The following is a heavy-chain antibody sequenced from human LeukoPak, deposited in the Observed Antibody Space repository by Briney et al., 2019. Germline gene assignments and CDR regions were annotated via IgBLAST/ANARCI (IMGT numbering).Heavy chain of an antibody. CDR1: GGSISSYY. Sequence: SETLSLTCTVSGGSISSYYWSWIRQPPGKGLEWIGYIYYSGSTNYNPSLKSRVTISVDTSKNQFSLKLSSVTAADTAVYYCARDKGEEDYFDYWGQGTLVTVSS. CDR3: ARDKGEEDYFDY. CDR2: IYYSGST. V-gene: IGHV4-59*12. D-gene: IGHD2-21*01. J-gene: IGHJ4*02.